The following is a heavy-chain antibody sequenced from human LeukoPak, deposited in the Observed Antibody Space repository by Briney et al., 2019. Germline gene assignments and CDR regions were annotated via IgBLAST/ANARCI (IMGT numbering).Heavy chain of an antibody. D-gene: IGHD3-22*01. CDR2: IYTSGST. J-gene: IGHJ3*02. CDR3: AREGNYYDSSGYYLPDAFDI. Sequence: SQTLSLTCTVSGGSISSGSYYWSWIRQPAGMGLEWIGRIYTSGSTNYNPSLKSRVTISVDTSKNQFSLKLSSVTAADTAVYYCAREGNYYDSSGYYLPDAFDIWGQGTMVTVSS. CDR1: GGSISSGSYY. V-gene: IGHV4-61*02.